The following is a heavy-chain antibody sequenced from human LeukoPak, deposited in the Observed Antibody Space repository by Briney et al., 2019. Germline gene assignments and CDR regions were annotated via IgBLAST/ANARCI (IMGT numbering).Heavy chain of an antibody. D-gene: IGHD3-22*01. CDR1: AFTFSDYY. CDR3: ARQAPGSSGYYGH. CDR2: ISSSGSTI. J-gene: IGHJ4*02. V-gene: IGHV3-11*01. Sequence: AGSLRRSSAASAFTFSDYYMSWIRQAPGQGLEWVSYISSSGSTIYYADSVKGRFTISRDNAKNSLYLQMNSLRAEDTAVYYCARQAPGSSGYYGHWGQGTLVTVSS.